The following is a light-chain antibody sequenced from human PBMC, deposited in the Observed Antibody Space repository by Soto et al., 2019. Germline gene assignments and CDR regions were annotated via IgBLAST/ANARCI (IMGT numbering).Light chain of an antibody. Sequence: DIQMTQSPSTLSASVGDRVTITCRASQSISSWLAWYQQKPGKAPKLLIYKASSLESGVPSRFSGSGSGTEFTLTISSLQPDDFATYYCHHYYNSFPYTFGQGTKLEIK. CDR3: HHYYNSFPYT. V-gene: IGKV1-5*03. J-gene: IGKJ2*01. CDR2: KAS. CDR1: QSISSW.